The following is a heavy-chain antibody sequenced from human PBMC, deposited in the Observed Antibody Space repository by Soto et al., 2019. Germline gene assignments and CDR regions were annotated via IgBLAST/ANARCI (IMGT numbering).Heavy chain of an antibody. Sequence: QVQLQESGPGLVKPSGTLSVTCAVSGGSISSSNWWNWVRQPPGKGLEWIGEIYHSGSTNYNPSLWSRVTISLDKSKHQFSLRAQSVTAADTAEYYCARAWPSVDSYGSGVMDVWGQGTTVTVSS. CDR3: ARAWPSVDSYGSGVMDV. J-gene: IGHJ6*02. CDR2: IYHSGST. V-gene: IGHV4-4*02. D-gene: IGHD5-18*01. CDR1: GGSISSSNW.